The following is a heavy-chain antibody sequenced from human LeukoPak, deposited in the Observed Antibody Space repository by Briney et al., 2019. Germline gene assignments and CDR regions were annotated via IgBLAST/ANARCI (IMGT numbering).Heavy chain of an antibody. D-gene: IGHD6-13*01. J-gene: IGHJ4*02. Sequence: GGSLRLSSAASGFTFSSYSMNWVRQAPGKGLEWVSYISSSSSTIYYADSVKGRFTISRDNAKNSLYLQMNSLRAEDTAVYYCASLFYSRSWYYGPFDYWGQGTLVTVSS. CDR2: ISSSSSTI. CDR3: ASLFYSRSWYYGPFDY. CDR1: GFTFSSYS. V-gene: IGHV3-48*01.